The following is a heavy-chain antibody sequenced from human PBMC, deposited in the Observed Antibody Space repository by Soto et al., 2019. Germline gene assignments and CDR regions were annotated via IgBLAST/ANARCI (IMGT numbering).Heavy chain of an antibody. CDR2: ITAYSGDT. CDR3: ARDPWEAVPAAVDY. J-gene: IGHJ4*02. CDR1: GYTFTSYG. Sequence: QVQRVQSGVEVKKPGASVKVSCKTSGYTFTSYGISWVRQAPGQGLEWMGRITAYSGDTHYVQKFHGRVTMTTDTSTGTAYMELRSLRSDDTAIYYCARDPWEAVPAAVDYWGQGTLVTVSS. D-gene: IGHD2-2*01. V-gene: IGHV1-18*01.